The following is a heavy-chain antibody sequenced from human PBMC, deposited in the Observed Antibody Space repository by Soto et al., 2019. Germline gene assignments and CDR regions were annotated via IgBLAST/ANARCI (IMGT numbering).Heavy chain of an antibody. V-gene: IGHV3-73*01. D-gene: IGHD1-1*01. CDR2: IRNKANNYAT. CDR3: AGPGPFDS. Sequence: DVQMVESGGGLVQPGGSPKLSCATTGFTFAGSAIHWVRQAPGKGLEWIGRIRNKANNYATAYPASVAGRFTISRDDSKTTAYLEMNSVNTEDTAMYYCAGPGPFDSWGQGTLVTVSS. J-gene: IGHJ4*02. CDR1: GFTFAGSA.